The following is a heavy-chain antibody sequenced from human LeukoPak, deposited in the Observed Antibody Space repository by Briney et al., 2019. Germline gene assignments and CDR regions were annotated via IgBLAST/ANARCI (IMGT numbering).Heavy chain of an antibody. Sequence: SETLSLTCTASGGSISSGDYFWTWVRQPPGKGLECIGYIYYTGSTYYTPSLKSRVTISVDTSNNQFSLKVTSVTAADTAVYYCARVRRRGGIDYWGQGTLVIVSS. D-gene: IGHD3-10*01. CDR2: IYYTGST. V-gene: IGHV4-30-4*01. CDR1: GGSISSGDYF. CDR3: ARVRRRGGIDY. J-gene: IGHJ4*02.